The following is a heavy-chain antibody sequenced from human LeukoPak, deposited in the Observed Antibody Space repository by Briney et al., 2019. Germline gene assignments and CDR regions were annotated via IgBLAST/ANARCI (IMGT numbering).Heavy chain of an antibody. CDR3: AREYLVQGVINFITIDY. Sequence: GGSLRLSCVASGFTFSNYAMAWVRQAPGKGLEWVSAISGTADSTHYADSVRGRFTISRDNSKNTVYLQMNSLRAEDTAVYYCAREYLVQGVINFITIDYWGQGTLVTVSS. D-gene: IGHD3-10*01. J-gene: IGHJ4*02. CDR1: GFTFSNYA. V-gene: IGHV3-23*01. CDR2: ISGTADST.